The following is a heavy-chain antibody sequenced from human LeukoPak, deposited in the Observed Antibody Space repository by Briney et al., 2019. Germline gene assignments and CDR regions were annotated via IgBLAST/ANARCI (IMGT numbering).Heavy chain of an antibody. D-gene: IGHD4-23*01. V-gene: IGHV3-30*02. J-gene: IGHJ4*02. CDR3: AKDFRWSQDY. CDR2: IRFDESDK. Sequence: PGGSLRLSCAASGFTFSSYAMHWVRQAPGKGLEWVAHIRFDESDKYYADSVKGRFTISRDTSRNTVYLQMNSLRGEDTAVYYCAKDFRWSQDYWGQGTLVTVSS. CDR1: GFTFSSYA.